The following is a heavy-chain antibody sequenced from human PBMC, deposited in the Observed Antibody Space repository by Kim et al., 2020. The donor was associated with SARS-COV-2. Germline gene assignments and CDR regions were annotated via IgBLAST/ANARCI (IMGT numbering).Heavy chain of an antibody. J-gene: IGHJ4*02. V-gene: IGHV4-31*02. D-gene: IGHD5-18*01. Sequence: NPSLKSRVTISVETSKNQFSLKLSSVTAADTAVYYCAAAPGYSYGRNPDYWGQGTLVTVSS. CDR3: AAAPGYSYGRNPDY.